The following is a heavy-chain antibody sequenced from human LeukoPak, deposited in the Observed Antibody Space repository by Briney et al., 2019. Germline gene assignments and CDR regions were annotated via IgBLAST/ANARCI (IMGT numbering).Heavy chain of an antibody. J-gene: IGHJ4*02. V-gene: IGHV3-23*01. CDR2: ITSGFTP. D-gene: IGHD1-26*01. CDR3: AKDYSDSRVGDVFFEY. CDR1: GLTFSNYG. Sequence: PGGSLSLSCAASGLTFSNYGMSWFRQAPGKGLEWVSGITSGFTPHYADSVKGRFTISRDNSKNTFHLQMNSPRAEDTAVYYCAKDYSDSRVGDVFFEYWGQGTLVTVSS.